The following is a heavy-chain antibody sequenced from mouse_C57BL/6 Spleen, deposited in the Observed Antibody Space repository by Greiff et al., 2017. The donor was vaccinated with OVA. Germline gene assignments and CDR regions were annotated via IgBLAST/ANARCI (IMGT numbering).Heavy chain of an antibody. Sequence: VQLQQPGAELVKPGASVTMSCTASGYTFTSYWLTWVKQRPGQGLEWIGDISPGSGSTNYNAKFKNKATLTVDTSSSTAYMQLISLTSEDSAVYYCAREENSSGYVAYWGQGTLVTVSA. CDR1: GYTFTSYW. J-gene: IGHJ3*01. V-gene: IGHV1-55*01. CDR2: ISPGSGST. D-gene: IGHD3-2*02. CDR3: AREENSSGYVAY.